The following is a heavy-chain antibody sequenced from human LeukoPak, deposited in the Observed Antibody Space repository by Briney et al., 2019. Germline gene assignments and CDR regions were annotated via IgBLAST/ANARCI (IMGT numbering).Heavy chain of an antibody. Sequence: GGSLRLSCAASGFTFSSYEMHWVRQAPGKGLEWVSYISSSGSTIYYADSVKGRFTISRDNAKNSLYLQMNSLRAEDTAVYYCARIIAVAGTGSYWGQGTLVTVSS. CDR2: ISSSGSTI. CDR3: ARIIAVAGTGSY. CDR1: GFTFSSYE. V-gene: IGHV3-48*03. J-gene: IGHJ4*02. D-gene: IGHD6-19*01.